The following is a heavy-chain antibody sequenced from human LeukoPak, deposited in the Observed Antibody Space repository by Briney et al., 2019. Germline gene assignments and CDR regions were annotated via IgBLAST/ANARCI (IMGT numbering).Heavy chain of an antibody. D-gene: IGHD6-13*01. CDR2: SSAYNGNT. J-gene: IGHJ3*02. V-gene: IGHV1-18*04. CDR3: ARESGSSWYRDAFDI. Sequence: ASVNVSCKASGYIFTSYGISWVRQAAGQGLEWMGGSSAYNGNTNYAQKLQGRVTMTTDTSTSTAYMELRSLRSDDTAVYYCARESGSSWYRDAFDIWGQGTMVTVSS. CDR1: GYIFTSYG.